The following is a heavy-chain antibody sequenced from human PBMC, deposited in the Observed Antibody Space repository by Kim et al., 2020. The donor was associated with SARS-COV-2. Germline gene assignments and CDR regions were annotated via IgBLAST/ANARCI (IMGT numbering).Heavy chain of an antibody. V-gene: IGHV1-8*01. Sequence: TGYAQKFQGRVTMTRNTSINTAYMELSSLRSEDTAVYYCARAKQWLGLDYWGQGALVTVSS. CDR3: ARAKQWLGLDY. CDR2: T. J-gene: IGHJ4*02. D-gene: IGHD6-19*01.